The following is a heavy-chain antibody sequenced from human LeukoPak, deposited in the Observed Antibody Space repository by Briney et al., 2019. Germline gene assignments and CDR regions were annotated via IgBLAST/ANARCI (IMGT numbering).Heavy chain of an antibody. CDR1: GFTFSNYA. J-gene: IGHJ4*02. CDR2: ISYDGSNK. V-gene: IGHV3-30*18. CDR3: ANLNSNGDSSGYDY. D-gene: IGHD3-22*01. Sequence: PGGSLRLSCAGSGFTFSNYAMTWVRQAPGKGLEWVAVISYDGSNKYYADSVKGRFTISRDNSKNTLYLQMNSLRAEDTAVYYCANLNSNGDSSGYDYWGQGTLVTVSS.